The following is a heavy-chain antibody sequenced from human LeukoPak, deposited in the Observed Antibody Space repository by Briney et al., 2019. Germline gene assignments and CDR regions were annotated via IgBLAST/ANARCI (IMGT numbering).Heavy chain of an antibody. CDR3: ARQGYDSGFDY. Sequence: GGSLRLSCAASGFSFSRYYMSWVRQAPGKGLEWVSVLFSGGDTYYADSVKDRFSISRDSSRETLFLQMNSLRADDTAVYYCARQGYDSGFDYWGHGTMATVSS. CDR2: LFSGGDT. V-gene: IGHV3-66*04. J-gene: IGHJ4*01. CDR1: GFSFSRYY. D-gene: IGHD5-12*01.